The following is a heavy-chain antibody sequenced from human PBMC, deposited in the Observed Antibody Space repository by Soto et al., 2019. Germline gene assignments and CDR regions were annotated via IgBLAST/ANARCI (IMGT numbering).Heavy chain of an antibody. CDR3: ASTLLWFGES. V-gene: IGHV3-33*01. D-gene: IGHD3-10*01. CDR2: IWYDGSNK. CDR1: GFTFSSYG. Sequence: QVQLVESGGGVVQPGRSLRLSCAASGFTFSSYGMHWVRQAPGKGLEWVAVIWYDGSNKYYADSVKGRFTISRDNSKNTPYLQMNSLRAEDTAVYYCASTLLWFGESWGQGTLVTVSS. J-gene: IGHJ5*02.